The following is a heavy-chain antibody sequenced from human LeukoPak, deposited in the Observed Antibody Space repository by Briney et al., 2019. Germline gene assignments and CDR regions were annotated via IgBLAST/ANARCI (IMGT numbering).Heavy chain of an antibody. CDR1: GGSFSSYY. CDR2: IYYSGST. V-gene: IGHV4-59*08. Sequence: PSETLSLTCAVYGGSFSSYYWSWIRQPPGKGLEWIGYIYYSGSTNYNPSLKSRVTISVDTSKNQFSLKLSSVTAADTAVYYCARQGDGRLWFGPFDYWGQGTLVTVSS. CDR3: ARQGDGRLWFGPFDY. J-gene: IGHJ4*02. D-gene: IGHD3-10*01.